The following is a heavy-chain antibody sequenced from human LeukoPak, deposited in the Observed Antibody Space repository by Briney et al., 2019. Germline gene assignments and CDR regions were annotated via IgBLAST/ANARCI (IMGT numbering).Heavy chain of an antibody. CDR1: GLTLSNVW. CDR3: AHGSAQYYEY. Sequence: GSLILSCAVSGLTLSNVWMNWVRQAPGKGLEWVGRIRSQTAGGTTDFAAPVKGRFSISRDDSKNSLYLQMNSLTSEDTAVYYCAHGSAQYYEYWGQGTLVTVSS. J-gene: IGHJ1*01. V-gene: IGHV3-15*07. D-gene: IGHD2-15*01. CDR2: IRSQTAGGTT.